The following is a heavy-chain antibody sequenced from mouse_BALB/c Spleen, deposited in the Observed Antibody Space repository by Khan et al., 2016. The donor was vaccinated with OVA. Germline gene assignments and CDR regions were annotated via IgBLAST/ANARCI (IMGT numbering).Heavy chain of an antibody. J-gene: IGHJ3*01. CDR2: ILPGTGST. Sequence: QVQLQQSGAELMKPVASVKISCKASGYTFRSSWIEWVKQRPGHGLEWIGEILPGTGSTNYNEKFKGKATFTADTSSNTAYMQLSSLTSEDSAVXYCARWGPYGNFGPYWGQGTLVTVSA. CDR1: GYTFRSSW. D-gene: IGHD2-1*01. CDR3: ARWGPYGNFGPY. V-gene: IGHV1-9*01.